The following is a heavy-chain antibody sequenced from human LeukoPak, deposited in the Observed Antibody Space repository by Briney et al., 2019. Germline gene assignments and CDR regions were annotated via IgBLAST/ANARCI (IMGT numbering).Heavy chain of an antibody. J-gene: IGHJ4*02. CDR2: IYYSGST. V-gene: IGHV4-61*01. Sequence: SETLSLTCTVSGGSVSSRSHYWIWIRQPPGKGLEWIGYIYYSGSTNYNPSLKSRVTISVDTSKNQFSLSLSSVTAADTAVYYCARGPTLTSDYWGQGTLVTVSS. D-gene: IGHD4-17*01. CDR1: GGSVSSRSHY. CDR3: ARGPTLTSDY.